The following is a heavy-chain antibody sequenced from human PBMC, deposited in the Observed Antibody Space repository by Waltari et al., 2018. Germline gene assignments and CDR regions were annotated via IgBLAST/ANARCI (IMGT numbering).Heavy chain of an antibody. CDR1: GLIFRSNA. V-gene: IGHV3-23*01. CDR3: ARDPLNDYGGWDDY. J-gene: IGHJ4*02. CDR2: ITGSGENT. Sequence: EVELLESGGTLVQPGGSLRVSCAASGLIFRSNACSWVRQAPGKGLEWVSSITGSGENTYYAESVKGRFTISRDNSKNTVFLQMDSLRVDDTAIYYCARDPLNDYGGWDDYWGQGTLVTVSS. D-gene: IGHD4-17*01.